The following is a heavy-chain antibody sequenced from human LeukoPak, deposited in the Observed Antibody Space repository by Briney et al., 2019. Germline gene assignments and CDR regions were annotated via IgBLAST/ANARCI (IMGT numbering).Heavy chain of an antibody. D-gene: IGHD5-18*01. Sequence: SETLSLTCTVSGGSISSSSYYWGWIRQPPGKGLEWIGSIYYSGSTYYNPSLKSRVTISVDTSKNQFSLKLSSVTAADTAVYYCARRGRGYSYEYYFDYWGQGTLVTVSS. CDR3: ARRGRGYSYEYYFDY. CDR2: IYYSGST. V-gene: IGHV4-39*01. CDR1: GGSISSSSYY. J-gene: IGHJ4*02.